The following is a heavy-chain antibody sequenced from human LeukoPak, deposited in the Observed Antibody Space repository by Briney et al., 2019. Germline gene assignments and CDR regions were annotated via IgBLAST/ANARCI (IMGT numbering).Heavy chain of an antibody. J-gene: IGHJ4*02. D-gene: IGHD5-24*01. CDR1: GFTFSRSW. V-gene: IGHV3-7*01. CDR3: ASQSGWRSFDY. Sequence: PGGSLRLSCAVSGFTFSRSWMSWVRQAPGKGLEWVANIKPDGSEKHYVDSVKGRFTISRDNPKNSLYLQMNSLRAEDTAVYYCASQSGWRSFDYWGQGTLVTASS. CDR2: IKPDGSEK.